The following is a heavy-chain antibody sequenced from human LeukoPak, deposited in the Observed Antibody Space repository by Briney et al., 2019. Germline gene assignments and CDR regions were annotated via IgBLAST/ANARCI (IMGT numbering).Heavy chain of an antibody. CDR3: AKGSYYDSSGSFYFDY. J-gene: IGHJ4*02. Sequence: GESLRLSCAASGFTFSSYAMSWVRQAPGKGLEWVSGISGSGDNTYYADSVKGRLTISRDNSKNTLYVQVNSLGTEDTAAYYCAKGSYYDSSGSFYFDYWGQGTLVTVSS. CDR1: GFTFSSYA. V-gene: IGHV3-23*01. D-gene: IGHD3-22*01. CDR2: ISGSGDNT.